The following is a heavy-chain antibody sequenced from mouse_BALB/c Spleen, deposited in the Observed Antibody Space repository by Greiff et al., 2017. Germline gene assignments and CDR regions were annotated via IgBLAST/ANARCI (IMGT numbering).Heavy chain of an antibody. J-gene: IGHJ3*01. CDR3: AREDRYGAWFAY. D-gene: IGHD2-14*01. Sequence: EVKLMESGGGLVQPGGSLKLSCAASGFDFSRYWMSWVRQAPGKGLEWIGEINPDSSTINYTPSLKDKFIISRDNAKNTLYLQMSKVRSEDTALYYCAREDRYGAWFAYWGQGTLVTVSA. CDR1: GFDFSRYW. V-gene: IGHV4-1*02. CDR2: INPDSSTI.